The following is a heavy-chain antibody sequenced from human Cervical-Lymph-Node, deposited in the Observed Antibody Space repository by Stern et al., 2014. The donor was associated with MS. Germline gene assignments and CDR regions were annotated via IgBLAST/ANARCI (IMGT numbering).Heavy chain of an antibody. D-gene: IGHD5-18*01. CDR1: GFTFKNYG. CDR2: IWYDGSKK. CDR3: ARDTAMVGSFDH. Sequence: VQLVQSGGGVVQPGRSLRLSCATSGFTFKNYGMHWVRQAPGKWLEWVAVIWYDGSKKYSAESVKGRFTISRDNSKNTLYLQMNSLRADDTAVYYCARDTAMVGSFDHWGQGTLVTVSS. V-gene: IGHV3-33*01. J-gene: IGHJ4*02.